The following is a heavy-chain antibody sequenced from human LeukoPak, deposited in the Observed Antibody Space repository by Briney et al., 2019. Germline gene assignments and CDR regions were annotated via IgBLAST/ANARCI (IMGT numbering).Heavy chain of an antibody. Sequence: PGGSLRLSCTASGFIFGDSAMSWVRQAPGKGLEWVGLIRRKAYGGTTEYAASVKGRFTISRDDSKSIAYLQMNSLKTEDTAVYYCTKQPSGSSFDYWGQGTLVTVSS. CDR2: IRRKAYGGTT. CDR1: GFIFGDSA. J-gene: IGHJ4*02. V-gene: IGHV3-49*04. D-gene: IGHD3-10*01. CDR3: TKQPSGSSFDY.